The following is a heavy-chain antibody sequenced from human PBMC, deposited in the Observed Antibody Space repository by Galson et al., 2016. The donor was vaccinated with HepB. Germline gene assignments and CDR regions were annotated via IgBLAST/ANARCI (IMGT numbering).Heavy chain of an antibody. Sequence: SVKVSCKASGGAFSSYTITWVRQAPGRGLEWMGGIIPIFGTPNYAQKLQGRVTITADKSTSTVYMELSRLRSEDTAVYYCATYGQWLSKYYFDFWGHGTLVTVSS. CDR1: GGAFSSYT. D-gene: IGHD6-19*01. CDR3: ATYGQWLSKYYFDF. CDR2: IIPIFGTP. J-gene: IGHJ4*01. V-gene: IGHV1-69*06.